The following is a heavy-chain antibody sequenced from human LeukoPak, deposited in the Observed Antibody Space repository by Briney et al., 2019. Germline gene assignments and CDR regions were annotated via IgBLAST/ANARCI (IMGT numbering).Heavy chain of an antibody. J-gene: IGHJ4*02. CDR3: AKLSGYSYGYVSDY. Sequence: GGSLRLSCAASGFSFSSYAMIWVRQAPGKGLEWVSAISGSGGSTYYADSVKGRFTISRDNSEDTLYLQMNSLRAEDTAVYYCAKLSGYSYGYVSDYWGQGTLVTVSS. CDR1: GFSFSSYA. V-gene: IGHV3-23*01. D-gene: IGHD5-18*01. CDR2: ISGSGGST.